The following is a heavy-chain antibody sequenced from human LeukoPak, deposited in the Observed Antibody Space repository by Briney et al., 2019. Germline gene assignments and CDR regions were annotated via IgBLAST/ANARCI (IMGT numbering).Heavy chain of an antibody. D-gene: IGHD2-2*01. CDR2: ISGGSRYI. J-gene: IGHJ4*02. Sequence: PGGSLRLSCAASGFTFSSYSMNWVRQAPGKGLEWVSAISGGSRYIYYADSVRGRFTISRDNAENSLYLQMHSLRVEDTAVYYCARAPTVLVGYCSSSSCQADYWGQGTLVTVSS. CDR3: ARAPTVLVGYCSSSSCQADY. CDR1: GFTFSSYS. V-gene: IGHV3-21*01.